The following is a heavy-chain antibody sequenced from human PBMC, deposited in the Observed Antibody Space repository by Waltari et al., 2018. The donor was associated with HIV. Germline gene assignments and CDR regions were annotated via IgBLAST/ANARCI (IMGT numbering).Heavy chain of an antibody. D-gene: IGHD3-10*02. CDR1: GFNSTNAW. CDR2: IKTKSDGATR. V-gene: IGHV3-15*05. CDR3: ATNFPYNDPSRMFS. Sequence: EVEVVESGGGLVKPGESLRLSCTASGFNSTNAWMTWVRQPPGKGLEWVGRIKTKSDGATRDYAAPVQGRFFISRTDSKNVVYLHMFNLTTDDTGVYYCATNFPYNDPSRMFSWGQGTLVTVTS. J-gene: IGHJ1*01.